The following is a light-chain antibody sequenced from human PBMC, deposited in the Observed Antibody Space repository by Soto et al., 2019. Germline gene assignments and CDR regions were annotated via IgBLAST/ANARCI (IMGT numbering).Light chain of an antibody. CDR1: SSDIGGYNY. Sequence: QSVLTQPASVSGSPGQSITMFCTGTSSDIGGYNYVSWYQQHPGKAPKLMIYDVTNRPSGVSNRVSGSKSGNTDFLTISGLQVEDGSDYDCSSYTGRSTPFLFGSGTKLTVL. J-gene: IGLJ1*01. V-gene: IGLV2-14*01. CDR3: SSYTGRSTPFL. CDR2: DVT.